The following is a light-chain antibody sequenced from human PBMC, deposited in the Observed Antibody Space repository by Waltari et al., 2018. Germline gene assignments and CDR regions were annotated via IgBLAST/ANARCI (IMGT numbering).Light chain of an antibody. V-gene: IGKV3-11*01. CDR3: QQRHNWPLT. CDR1: QSVRSY. Sequence: EIVLTQSPATLSLSPGERATLSCRASQSVRSYLAWYQQQPCQAPSLPIYDTSNRASGLPARFRGSGSGTDFSLSISSLEPEDFAVYYCQQRHNWPLTFGGGTKVEIK. J-gene: IGKJ4*01. CDR2: DTS.